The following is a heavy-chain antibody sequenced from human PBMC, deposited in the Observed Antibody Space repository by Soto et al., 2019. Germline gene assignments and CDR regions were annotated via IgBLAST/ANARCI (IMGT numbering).Heavy chain of an antibody. CDR1: GGTFSSYT. V-gene: IGHV1-69*08. CDR2: IIPLLGIA. D-gene: IGHD5-18*01. Sequence: QVQLVQSGAEVKKPGSSVKVSCKASGGTFSSYTISWVRQAPGQGLEWMGRIIPLLGIANYAQKFQGRVTITADKSTSTAYMELSSLRSEDTAVYYCARDRGYSYGYLYPPFDYWGQGTLVTVSS. CDR3: ARDRGYSYGYLYPPFDY. J-gene: IGHJ4*02.